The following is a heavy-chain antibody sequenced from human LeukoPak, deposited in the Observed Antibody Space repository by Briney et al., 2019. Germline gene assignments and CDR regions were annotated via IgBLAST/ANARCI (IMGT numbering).Heavy chain of an antibody. CDR2: ISSSSSYI. CDR1: GFSVSNNY. J-gene: IGHJ4*02. CDR3: ARVSSGITHND. D-gene: IGHD3-10*01. Sequence: PGGSLRLSCAASGFSVSNNYMSWVRQAPGKGLEWVSSISSSSSYIYYADSVKGRFTISRDNAKNSLYLQMNSLRAEDTAVYYCARVSSGITHNDWGQGTLVTVSS. V-gene: IGHV3-21*01.